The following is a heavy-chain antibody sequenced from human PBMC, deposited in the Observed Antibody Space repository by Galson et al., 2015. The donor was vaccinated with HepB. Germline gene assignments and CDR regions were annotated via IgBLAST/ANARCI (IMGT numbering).Heavy chain of an antibody. CDR3: ARRPAGSTTTDY. V-gene: IGHV5-51*01. J-gene: IGHJ4*02. Sequence: QSGAEVKKSGEPLKISCKGSRYSFTSNWIVWVRQMPGKGLEWMGFIYPGDSDTRYSPSFQGQVTISADKSISTAYLQWSSLKASDTAMYFCARRPAGSTTTDYWGQGTLVTVSS. D-gene: IGHD6-13*01. CDR1: RYSFTSNW. CDR2: IYPGDSDT.